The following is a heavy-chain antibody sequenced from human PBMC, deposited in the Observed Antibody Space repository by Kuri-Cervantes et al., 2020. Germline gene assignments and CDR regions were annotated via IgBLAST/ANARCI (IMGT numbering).Heavy chain of an antibody. Sequence: ETLSLTCAASGFTFSSYGMHWVRQAPGKGLEWVANIKQDGSEKYYVDSVKGRFTISRDNAKNSLYLQMNSLRAEDTAVYYCARDRVAAGPRRYFDYWGQGTLVTVSS. CDR2: IKQDGSEK. V-gene: IGHV3-7*01. CDR1: GFTFSSYG. J-gene: IGHJ4*02. D-gene: IGHD6-13*01. CDR3: ARDRVAAGPRRYFDY.